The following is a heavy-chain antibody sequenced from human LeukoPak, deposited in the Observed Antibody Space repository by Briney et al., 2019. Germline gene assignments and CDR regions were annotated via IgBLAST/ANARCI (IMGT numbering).Heavy chain of an antibody. V-gene: IGHV4-4*02. D-gene: IGHD2-2*02. CDR1: GGSISSSNW. Sequence: SETLSLTCAVSGGSISSSNWWSWVRQPPGKGLEWIGEMYHSGRTTYNPSLKSRVTISLDKSKNQFSLRLSSVTAADTAVYYCARRYCSSTSCYSHNWFDPWGQGTLVTVSS. CDR3: ARRYCSSTSCYSHNWFDP. J-gene: IGHJ5*02. CDR2: MYHSGRT.